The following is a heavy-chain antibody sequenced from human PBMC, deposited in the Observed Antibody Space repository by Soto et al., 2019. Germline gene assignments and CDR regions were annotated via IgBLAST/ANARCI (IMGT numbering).Heavy chain of an antibody. J-gene: IGHJ4*02. CDR3: ARTLVGATPADY. Sequence: QVPLVQSGAEVKKPGASVKVSCKASGYTFTSYAMHWVRQAPGQRLEWVGWINAGNGNTKYSQKFQGRVTITRDTSASTAYLELSSLRSADSAVYYCARTLVGATPADYWGPGTLVTVSS. CDR1: GYTFTSYA. CDR2: INAGNGNT. D-gene: IGHD1-26*01. V-gene: IGHV1-3*01.